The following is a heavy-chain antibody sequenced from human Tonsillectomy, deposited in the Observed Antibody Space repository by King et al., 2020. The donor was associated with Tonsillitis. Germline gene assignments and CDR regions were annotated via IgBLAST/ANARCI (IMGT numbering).Heavy chain of an antibody. D-gene: IGHD5-24*01. CDR2: ISGSASNT. V-gene: IGHV3-23*04. Sequence: VQLVESGGGLVQSGESLRLSCAASGFTFSSYAMTWVRQAPGKGLEWVSAISGSASNTYYADSVKGRFTISRDNSKNTLYLQMNSLRADDTAVYYCAIPQNTIADFWGQGTLVTVSS. CDR1: GFTFSSYA. J-gene: IGHJ4*02. CDR3: AIPQNTIADF.